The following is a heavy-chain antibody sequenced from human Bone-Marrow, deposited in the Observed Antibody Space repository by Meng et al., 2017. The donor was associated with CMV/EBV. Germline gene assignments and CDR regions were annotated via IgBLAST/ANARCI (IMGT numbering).Heavy chain of an antibody. CDR1: GFTFDDYA. CDR2: ISWNSGSI. D-gene: IGHD1/OR15-1a*01. V-gene: IGHV3-9*01. Sequence: SLKISCAASGFTFDDYAMHWVRQAPGKGLEWVSGISWNSGSIGYADSVKGRFTISRDNAKNSLYLQMNSLRAEDTAVYYCARAGGTGTGFHWGQGTLVTVSS. CDR3: ARAGGTGTGFH. J-gene: IGHJ4*02.